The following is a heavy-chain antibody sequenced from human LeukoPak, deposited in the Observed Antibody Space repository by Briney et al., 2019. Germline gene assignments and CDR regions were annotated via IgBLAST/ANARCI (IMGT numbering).Heavy chain of an antibody. CDR2: IKEDGTVK. J-gene: IGHJ4*02. Sequence: GGSLRLSCAASGFTFSKYWMSWVRQAPGKGLEWVANIKEDGTVKYYVESVKGRFTISRDNAKNSLYLQMNSLRAEDTAVYYCAASITMFDYWGQGTLVTVSS. D-gene: IGHD3-10*01. CDR3: AASITMFDY. V-gene: IGHV3-7*02. CDR1: GFTFSKYW.